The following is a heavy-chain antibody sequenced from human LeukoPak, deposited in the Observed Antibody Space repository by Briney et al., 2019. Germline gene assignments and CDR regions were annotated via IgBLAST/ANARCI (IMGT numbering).Heavy chain of an antibody. D-gene: IGHD3-16*02. CDR1: GFTISDYY. J-gene: IGHJ3*02. Sequence: GGSLSLSCATSGFTISDYYMSWIRQAPGKGLQWVSYISSSGSTIYYAAFVKGRFIISRDNAKNSLYLQMNCLRAEDTAVYYCARSDYVWGIYRDAFDIWGQGTMVTVSS. V-gene: IGHV3-11*04. CDR2: ISSSGSTI. CDR3: ARSDYVWGIYRDAFDI.